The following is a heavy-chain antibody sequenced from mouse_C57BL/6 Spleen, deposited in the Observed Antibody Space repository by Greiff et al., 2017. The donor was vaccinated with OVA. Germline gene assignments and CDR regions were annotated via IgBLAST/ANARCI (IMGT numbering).Heavy chain of an antibody. CDR3: TRKGTKDY. CDR1: GYTFTDYE. Sequence: VQLQQSGAELVRPGASVTLSCKASGYTFTDYEMHWVKQTPVHGLEWIGAIDPETGGTAYNQKFKGKAILTADKSSSIAYMELRSLTSEDSAVYYCTRKGTKDYWGQGTTLTVSS. V-gene: IGHV1-15*01. CDR2: IDPETGGT. D-gene: IGHD1-3*01. J-gene: IGHJ2*01.